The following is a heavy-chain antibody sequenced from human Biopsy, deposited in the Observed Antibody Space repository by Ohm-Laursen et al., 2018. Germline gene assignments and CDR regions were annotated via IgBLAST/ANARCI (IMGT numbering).Heavy chain of an antibody. J-gene: IGHJ4*02. D-gene: IGHD6-19*01. CDR3: ARNTGWYGDLYYFDY. CDR1: GDSFTSYY. Sequence: GASVKVSCKASGDSFTSYYMHWVRQAPGQGLEWMGMINPSGSTTSYPQIFQGRVTMTRDTSKSTVYMELSSLRSADTAVYFCARNTGWYGDLYYFDYWGQGTLVTVSS. V-gene: IGHV1-46*01. CDR2: INPSGSTT.